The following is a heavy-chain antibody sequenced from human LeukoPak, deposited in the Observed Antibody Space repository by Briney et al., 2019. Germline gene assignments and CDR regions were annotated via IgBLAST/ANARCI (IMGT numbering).Heavy chain of an antibody. CDR2: IRYDGSNK. CDR3: AKGGNYYDSSGYYYRGYFQH. J-gene: IGHJ1*01. CDR1: GFTFSSYG. V-gene: IGHV3-30*02. Sequence: GGSLRLSCAASGFTFSSYGMHWVRQAPGKGLEWVAFIRYDGSNKYYADSVKGRFTIYRDNSKHTLYLQMNSLRAEDTAVYYCAKGGNYYDSSGYYYRGYFQHWGQGTLVTVSS. D-gene: IGHD3-22*01.